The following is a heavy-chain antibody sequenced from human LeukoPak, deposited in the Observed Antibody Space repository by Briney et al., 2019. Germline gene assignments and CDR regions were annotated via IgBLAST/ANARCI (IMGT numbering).Heavy chain of an antibody. CDR1: GFTFSSYS. CDR2: ISSSSSYI. J-gene: IGHJ4*02. V-gene: IGHV3-21*01. D-gene: IGHD2-8*01. CDR3: AREEFFTNPLC. Sequence: GGSLRLSCAASGFTFSSYSMNWVRQAPGKGLEWVSSISSSSSYIYYADSVKGRFTISRDNAKNSLYLQMNSLRAEDTAVYYCAREEFFTNPLCWGQGTLVTVSS.